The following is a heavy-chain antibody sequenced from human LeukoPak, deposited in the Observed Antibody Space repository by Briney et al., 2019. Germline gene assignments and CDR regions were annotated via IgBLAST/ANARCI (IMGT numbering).Heavy chain of an antibody. CDR3: ARDLKSGGYSQGSGGSFDS. Sequence: PGGSLRLSCAASGFTFSSYAMHWVRQVPGKGLEWVASISYADGSYKYYADSVKGRFTISRDSSENTLYLQMNSLRAEDTAVYYCARDLKSGGYSQGSGGSFDSWGQGTLVTVSS. J-gene: IGHJ4*02. V-gene: IGHV3-30*01. D-gene: IGHD5-18*01. CDR2: ISYADGSYK. CDR1: GFTFSSYA.